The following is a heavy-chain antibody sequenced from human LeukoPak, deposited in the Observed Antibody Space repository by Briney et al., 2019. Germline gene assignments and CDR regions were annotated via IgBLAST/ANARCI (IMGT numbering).Heavy chain of an antibody. V-gene: IGHV5-51*01. Sequence: PGESLKISCKGSGYSFTSYWIGWVRQMPGKGLEWMGIIYPGDSDTRYSPSFQGQVTISADKSISTAYLQWSSLKASDTAMYYCARLARGCSGGSCYSKYFDYWGQGTLVTVSS. J-gene: IGHJ4*02. CDR1: GYSFTSYW. CDR2: IYPGDSDT. D-gene: IGHD2-15*01. CDR3: ARLARGCSGGSCYSKYFDY.